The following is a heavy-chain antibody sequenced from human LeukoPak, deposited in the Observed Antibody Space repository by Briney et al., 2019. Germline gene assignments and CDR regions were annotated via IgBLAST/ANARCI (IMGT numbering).Heavy chain of an antibody. CDR3: AELGITMFGGV. V-gene: IGHV3-48*03. CDR1: GFTFSSYE. CDR2: ISSSGSTI. D-gene: IGHD3-10*02. J-gene: IGHJ6*04. Sequence: GGSLRLSCAASGFTFSSYEMNWVRQAPGKGLEWVSYISSSGSTIYYADSGKGRFTISRDNAKNSLYLQMNSLRAEDTAVYYCAELGITMFGGVWGKGTTVTISS.